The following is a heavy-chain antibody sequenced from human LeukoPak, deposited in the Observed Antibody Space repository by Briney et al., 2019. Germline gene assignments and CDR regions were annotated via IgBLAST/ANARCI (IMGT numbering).Heavy chain of an antibody. D-gene: IGHD3-3*01. CDR3: AKGSLRFLEWLSLGY. J-gene: IGHJ4*02. CDR1: GFTFSSYA. CDR2: ISGSGGST. Sequence: GGSLRLSYAASGFTFSSYAMSWVRQAPGKGLGWVSAISGSGGSTYYADSVKGRFTISRDNSKNTLYLQMNSLRAEDTAVYYCAKGSLRFLEWLSLGYWGQGTLVTVSS. V-gene: IGHV3-23*01.